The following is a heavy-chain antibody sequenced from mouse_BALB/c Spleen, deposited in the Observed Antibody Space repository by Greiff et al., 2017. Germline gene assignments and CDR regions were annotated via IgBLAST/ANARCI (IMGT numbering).Heavy chain of an antibody. D-gene: IGHD2-2*01. CDR1: GYAFTSYN. CDR2: IDPYNGGT. V-gene: IGHV1S135*01. J-gene: IGHJ4*01. CDR3: ASMVIPGAMDY. Sequence: LVESGPELVKPGASVKVSCKASGYAFTSYNMYWVKQSHGKSLEWIGYIDPYNGGTSYNQKFKGKATLTVDKSSSTAYMHLNSLTSEDSAVYYCASMVIPGAMDYWGQGTSVTVSS.